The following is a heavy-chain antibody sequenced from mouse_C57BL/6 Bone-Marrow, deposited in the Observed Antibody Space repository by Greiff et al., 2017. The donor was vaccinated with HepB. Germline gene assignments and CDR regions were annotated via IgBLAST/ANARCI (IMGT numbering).Heavy chain of an antibody. D-gene: IGHD2-4*01. Sequence: EVQVVESGGDLVKPGGSLKLSCAASGFTFSSYGMSWVRQTPDKRLEWVATISSGGSYTYYPDSVKGRFTISRDNAKNTLYLQMSSLKSEDTAMYYCARHEIYYDYDARAMDYWGQGTSVTVSS. J-gene: IGHJ4*01. V-gene: IGHV5-6*01. CDR3: ARHEIYYDYDARAMDY. CDR2: ISSGGSYT. CDR1: GFTFSSYG.